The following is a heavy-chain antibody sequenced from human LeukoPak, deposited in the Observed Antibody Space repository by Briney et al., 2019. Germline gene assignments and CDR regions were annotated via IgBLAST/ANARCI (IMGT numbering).Heavy chain of an antibody. Sequence: GGPLRLPCPPSGSTFIIYTMNWAPRAPGKGLEWVSYITSSNYIYYADSVKGRFTISRDNAKNSLYLQMNSLRAEDTAVYYCARGFSYGIDAFHIWGQGTMVTVSS. D-gene: IGHD5-18*01. V-gene: IGHV3-21*01. J-gene: IGHJ3*02. CDR3: ARGFSYGIDAFHI. CDR2: ITSSNYI. CDR1: GSTFIIYT.